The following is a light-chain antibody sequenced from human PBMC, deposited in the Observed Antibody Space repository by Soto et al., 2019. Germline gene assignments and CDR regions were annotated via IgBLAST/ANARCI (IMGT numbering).Light chain of an antibody. CDR1: QSVGNN. CDR2: GAS. J-gene: IGKJ1*01. Sequence: EIVMTQSPATLSVSPGERASLSCGASQSVGNNLAWYRQKPGHAHRLLVYGASTRATGVPARFYGSGSGTEVTLIISSLQSEDLAVYYCQQYNSWPRTFGQVTKV. V-gene: IGKV3-15*01. CDR3: QQYNSWPRT.